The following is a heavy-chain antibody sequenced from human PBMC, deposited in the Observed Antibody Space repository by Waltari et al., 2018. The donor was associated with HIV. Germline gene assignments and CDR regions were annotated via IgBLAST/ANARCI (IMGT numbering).Heavy chain of an antibody. CDR3: ARRRYYGSGSYYDDY. J-gene: IGHJ4*02. CDR1: GGSFSGYY. V-gene: IGHV4-34*01. CDR2: IKHSGST. D-gene: IGHD3-10*01. Sequence: QVQLQQWGAGLLKPSETLSLTCAVYGGSFSGYYWSWIRQPPGKGLEWIGEIKHSGSTDSTPSLKSRFTISVDTSKNQFSLKLSSVTAADTAVYYCARRRYYGSGSYYDDYWGQGTLVTVSS.